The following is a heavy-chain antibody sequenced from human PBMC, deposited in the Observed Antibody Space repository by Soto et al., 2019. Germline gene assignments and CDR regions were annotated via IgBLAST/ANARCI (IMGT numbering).Heavy chain of an antibody. D-gene: IGHD3-9*01. V-gene: IGHV4-34*01. Sequence: QVQLQQWGAGLLKPSETLSLTCAVYVGSFSGYAWSWIRQPPGKGLEWIGEINHRGSANYNPSLISRVPLSVDPSNDQFSLKLSSVTAADPAVYYCARGPYYDLLPGYSDAFDIWCQGTMVTVSS. CDR2: INHRGSA. J-gene: IGHJ3*02. CDR1: VGSFSGYA. CDR3: ARGPYYDLLPGYSDAFDI.